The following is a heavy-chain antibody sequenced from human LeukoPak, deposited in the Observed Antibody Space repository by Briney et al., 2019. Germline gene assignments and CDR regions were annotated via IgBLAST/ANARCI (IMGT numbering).Heavy chain of an antibody. CDR2: INPSGGST. CDR1: GYTFTSYY. V-gene: IGHV1-46*01. Sequence: AASVKVSCKASGYTFTSYYMHWVRQAPGQGLEWMGIINPSGGSTSYAQKFQGRVTMTRDTSTSTVYMELSSLRSEATAVYYCARAPYYDILTGYFPIDYWGQGTLVTVSS. D-gene: IGHD3-9*01. J-gene: IGHJ4*02. CDR3: ARAPYYDILTGYFPIDY.